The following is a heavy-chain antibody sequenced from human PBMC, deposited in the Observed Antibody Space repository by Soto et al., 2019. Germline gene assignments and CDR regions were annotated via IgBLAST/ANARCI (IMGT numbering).Heavy chain of an antibody. CDR1: GYTFTSYA. CDR2: INAGNGNT. V-gene: IGHV1-3*01. D-gene: IGHD3-10*01. J-gene: IGHJ6*02. CDR3: ARSTGPYGSGSYYIFPSNSADYSYYYYGMDV. Sequence: GASVKVSCKASGYTFTSYAMHWVRQAPGQRLEWMGWINAGNGNTKYSQKFQGRVTITRDTSASTAYMELSSLRSEDTAVYYCARSTGPYGSGSYYIFPSNSADYSYYYYGMDVWGQGTTVTVSS.